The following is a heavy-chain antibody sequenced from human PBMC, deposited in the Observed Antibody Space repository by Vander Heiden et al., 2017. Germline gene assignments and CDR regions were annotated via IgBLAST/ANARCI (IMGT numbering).Heavy chain of an antibody. Sequence: QVQLVASGGGVVQPGRSLRLSCAALGFTFSSSGMHWVRQAPGKGLEWVAVISYDGSNKYYADSVKGRFTISRDNSKNTLYLQMNSLRAEDTAVYYCAKVNLYYDSSGYYFDYWGQGTLVTVSS. CDR1: GFTFSSSG. CDR3: AKVNLYYDSSGYYFDY. J-gene: IGHJ4*02. V-gene: IGHV3-30*18. CDR2: ISYDGSNK. D-gene: IGHD3-22*01.